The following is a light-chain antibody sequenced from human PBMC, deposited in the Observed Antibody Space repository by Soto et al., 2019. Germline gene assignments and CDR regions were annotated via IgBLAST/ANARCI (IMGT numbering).Light chain of an antibody. CDR2: AAS. CDR1: QSITNY. J-gene: IGKJ1*01. CDR3: QQSYITPWT. V-gene: IGKV1-39*01. Sequence: DIQMTQSPSSLSTSVGDRVTITCRASQSITNYLNWYQQKPGRVPKLLIYAASSLQSGVPSRFRGSGSGIDFTLTISSLQPEDFATYYCQQSYITPWTFGQGTKVEIK.